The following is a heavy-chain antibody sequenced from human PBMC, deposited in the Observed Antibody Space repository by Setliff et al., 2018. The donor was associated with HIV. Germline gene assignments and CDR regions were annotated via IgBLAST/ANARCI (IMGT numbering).Heavy chain of an antibody. V-gene: IGHV3-21*01. CDR2: ISSSSTYK. J-gene: IGHJ4*02. CDR3: VRDIGFNLYDH. Sequence: KSGGSLRLSCEASGFSFSTYSVNWIRQAPGKGLEWVSSISSSSTYKYIADSLKGRFTISRDDAKMSVYLQMNSLRAEDRAVYYCVRDIGFNLYDHWGQGTLVTVSS. D-gene: IGHD2-2*02. CDR1: GFSFSTYS.